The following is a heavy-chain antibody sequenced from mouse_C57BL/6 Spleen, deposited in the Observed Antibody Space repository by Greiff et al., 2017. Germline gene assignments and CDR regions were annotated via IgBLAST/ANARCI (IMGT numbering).Heavy chain of an antibody. J-gene: IGHJ2*02. CDR2: INPYNGGT. CDR1: GYTFTDYY. Sequence: EVQLQQSGPVLVKPGASVKMSCKASGYTFTDYYMNWVKQSHGKGLEWIGVINPYNGGTSYNQKFKGKATLTVDKSSSTAYMALNSLTSEDSAVYYCAREGSHYYGSSYFDYWGQGTSLTVPS. CDR3: AREGSHYYGSSYFDY. D-gene: IGHD1-1*01. V-gene: IGHV1-19*01.